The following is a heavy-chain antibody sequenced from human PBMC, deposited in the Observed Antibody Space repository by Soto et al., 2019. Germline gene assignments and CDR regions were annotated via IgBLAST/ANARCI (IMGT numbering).Heavy chain of an antibody. CDR1: VCTLIGSG. J-gene: IGHJ6*02. CDR3: ARPRSSSTRGHFYYGMDV. Sequence: TWGSRRLSCSSAVCTLIGSGRFGVREAPGKWLDWVAVMSYDGSNAYYAYSVKGRFTISGDNSKNTLYLQMNSLRPEDTAVYYFARPRSSSTRGHFYYGMDVWGHGTLVTVSS. D-gene: IGHD6-6*01. V-gene: IGHV3-30-3*01. CDR2: MSYDGSNA.